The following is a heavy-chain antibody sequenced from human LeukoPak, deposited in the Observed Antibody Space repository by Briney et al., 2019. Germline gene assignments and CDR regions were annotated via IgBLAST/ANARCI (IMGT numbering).Heavy chain of an antibody. D-gene: IGHD3-10*01. J-gene: IGHJ6*02. V-gene: IGHV3-74*01. CDR3: ARDRGGYYGSALYYYGMDV. Sequence: PGGSLRLSCAASGFTFSSYWMHWVRQAPGKGLVWVSRINTDGSSTSYADSVKGRFTISRDNAKNTLYLQMNSLRAEDTAVYYCARDRGGYYGSALYYYGMDVWGQGTTVTVSS. CDR2: INTDGSST. CDR1: GFTFSSYW.